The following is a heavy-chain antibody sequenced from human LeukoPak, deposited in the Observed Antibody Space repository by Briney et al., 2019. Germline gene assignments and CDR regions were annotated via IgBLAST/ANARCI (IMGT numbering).Heavy chain of an antibody. CDR2: ISAYNGNT. J-gene: IGHJ6*02. V-gene: IGHV1-18*01. CDR3: ARVSGYDYPYYYYGMDV. CDR1: GYTFTSYG. Sequence: ASVKVSCKASGYTFTSYGISWVRQAPGQGLEWMGWISAYNGNTNYAQKLQGRVTMTTDTSTSTAYMELRSLRSDDTAVYYCARVSGYDYPYYYYGMDVWGQGTTVTVSS. D-gene: IGHD5-12*01.